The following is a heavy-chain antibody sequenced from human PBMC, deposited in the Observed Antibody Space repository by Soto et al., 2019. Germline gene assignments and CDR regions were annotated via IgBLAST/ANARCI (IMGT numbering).Heavy chain of an antibody. Sequence: VGSLRLSCAASGFTFSSYSMNWVRQAPGKGLEWVSYISSSSSTIYYADSVKGRFTISRDNAKNSLYLQMNSLRDEDTAVYYCARDHGWGVVTPKWDNWFDPWGQGTLVTVSS. J-gene: IGHJ5*02. CDR2: ISSSSSTI. CDR1: GFTFSSYS. D-gene: IGHD2-21*02. V-gene: IGHV3-48*02. CDR3: ARDHGWGVVTPKWDNWFDP.